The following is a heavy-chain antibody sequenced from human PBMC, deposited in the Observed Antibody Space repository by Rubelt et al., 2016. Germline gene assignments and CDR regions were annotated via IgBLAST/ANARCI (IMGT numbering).Heavy chain of an antibody. CDR3: ARRRRYSGSSYWYFDL. CDR1: GGSFSGYY. Sequence: QVQLQQWGAGLLKPSETLSLTCAVYGGSFSGYYWSWIRQPPGKGLEWLGEINHSGSTNYNPSLKSRGTLSVDTSKNQFSLKLISGTAADTAVYYCARRRRYSGSSYWYFDLWGRGTLVTVSS. V-gene: IGHV4-34*01. D-gene: IGHD1-26*01. J-gene: IGHJ2*01. CDR2: INHSGST.